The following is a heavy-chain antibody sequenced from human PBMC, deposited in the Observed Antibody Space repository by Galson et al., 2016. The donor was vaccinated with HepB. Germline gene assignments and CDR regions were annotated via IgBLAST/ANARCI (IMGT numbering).Heavy chain of an antibody. CDR3: ARDVQYRFDS. CDR2: ISTYSGNT. D-gene: IGHD2/OR15-2a*01. J-gene: IGHJ4*02. V-gene: IGHV1-18*01. Sequence: KVSCKASGYTFTTSGISWVRQAPGQGLEWMGWISTYSGNTKYAQKFQGGLTLTTDSSTTTAYMELRSLRFDDTALYYCARDVQYRFDSWGQGTLVTVSS. CDR1: GYTFTTSG.